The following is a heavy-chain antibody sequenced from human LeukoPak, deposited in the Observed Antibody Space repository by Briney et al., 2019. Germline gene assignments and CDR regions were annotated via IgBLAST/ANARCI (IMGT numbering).Heavy chain of an antibody. Sequence: KTGGSLRLSCAASGFTFSSYSMNWVRQAPGKGLEWVSSISSSSSYIYYADSVKGRFTISRDNAKNSLYLQMNSLRAEDTAVYYCAKDRIVGAEYAEYFQHWGQGTLVTVSS. CDR2: ISSSSSYI. D-gene: IGHD1-26*01. V-gene: IGHV3-21*04. CDR3: AKDRIVGAEYAEYFQH. CDR1: GFTFSSYS. J-gene: IGHJ1*01.